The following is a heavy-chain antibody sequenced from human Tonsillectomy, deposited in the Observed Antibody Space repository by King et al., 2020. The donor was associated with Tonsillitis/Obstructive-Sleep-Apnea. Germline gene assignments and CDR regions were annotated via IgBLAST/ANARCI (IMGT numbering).Heavy chain of an antibody. V-gene: IGHV4-59*13. D-gene: IGHD1-26*01. CDR2: IHYSGST. CDR3: ARDASGNKNEHYFDY. CDR1: GGSISTYY. Sequence: QLQESGPGLVKASETLSLTCSVSGGSISTYYWTWIRQPPGKGLEWIGYIHYSGSTNYNPSLKSRVTISVDTSKNQFSLKLSSVTAADTAVYYCARDASGNKNEHYFDYWGPGALVTVSS. J-gene: IGHJ4*02.